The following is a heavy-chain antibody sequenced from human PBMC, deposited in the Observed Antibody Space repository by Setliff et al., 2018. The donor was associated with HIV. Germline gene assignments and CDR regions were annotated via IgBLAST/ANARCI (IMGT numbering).Heavy chain of an antibody. CDR3: ARGLTDRGDAFDI. J-gene: IGHJ3*02. D-gene: IGHD7-27*01. CDR2: ISGYNGNT. V-gene: IGHV1-18*01. Sequence: ASVKVSCKASGYIFTTYGISWVRQAPGQGLEWMGWISGYNGNTNYAQNLQGRVTMTTDTSTSTVYMELSSLRSEDTAVYYCARGLTDRGDAFDIWGQGTMVTVSS. CDR1: GYIFTTYG.